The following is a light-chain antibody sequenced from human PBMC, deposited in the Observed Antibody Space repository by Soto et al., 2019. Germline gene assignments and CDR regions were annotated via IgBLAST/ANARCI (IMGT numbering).Light chain of an antibody. J-gene: IGLJ2*01. CDR2: SNN. CDR1: SSNIGSNT. CDR3: AVWDDSLNGLEV. Sequence: QPVLTQPPSASGTPGQRVTISCSGSSSNIGSNTVNWYQQLPGTAPKLLIYSNNQRPSGVPDRFSGSKSGTSASLAISGLQSEDEADYYCAVWDDSLNGLEVFGGGTKLTVL. V-gene: IGLV1-44*01.